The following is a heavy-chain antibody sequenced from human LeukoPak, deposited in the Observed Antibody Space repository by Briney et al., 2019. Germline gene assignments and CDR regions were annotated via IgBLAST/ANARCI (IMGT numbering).Heavy chain of an antibody. Sequence: HPGRSLRLSCAASGFTFDDYAMHWVRQAPGKGLEWVSGISWNSGSIGYADSVKGRFTISRDNAKNSLYLQMNSLRAEDTAVYYCARSNYDFWSGSSDYWGQGTLVTVSS. CDR1: GFTFDDYA. CDR2: ISWNSGSI. J-gene: IGHJ4*02. D-gene: IGHD3-3*01. V-gene: IGHV3-9*01. CDR3: ARSNYDFWSGSSDY.